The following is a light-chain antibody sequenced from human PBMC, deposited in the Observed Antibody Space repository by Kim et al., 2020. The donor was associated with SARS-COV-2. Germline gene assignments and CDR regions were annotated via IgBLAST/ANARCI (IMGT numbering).Light chain of an antibody. CDR2: DVN. J-gene: IGLJ2*01. CDR1: SGDIGGYNY. V-gene: IGLV2-11*01. CDR3: CSYEGRYTFV. Sequence: GQSVTIYCTGTSGDIGGYNYVSWYQHHPGKVPKLLNYDVNKRPAGVHDRFSGSKSGNTASLTISGLQADDEADYYCCSYEGRYTFVFGGGTTLAVL.